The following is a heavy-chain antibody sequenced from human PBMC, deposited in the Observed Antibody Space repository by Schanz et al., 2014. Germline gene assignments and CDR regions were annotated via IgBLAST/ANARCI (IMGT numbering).Heavy chain of an antibody. J-gene: IGHJ4*02. V-gene: IGHV1-18*04. CDR1: GFNFNNYD. D-gene: IGHD3-3*01. Sequence: QVQLVQSGAEVKKPGASVRVSCKASGFNFNNYDINWVRQATGQGLEWMGWMNPKTGNTDHAQKFQGRVTMTTDTSTSTVYMELRSLRSDDTAVYYCARSAGRDFWSGYYTRFDYWGQGTLVTVSS. CDR3: ARSAGRDFWSGYYTRFDY. CDR2: MNPKTGNT.